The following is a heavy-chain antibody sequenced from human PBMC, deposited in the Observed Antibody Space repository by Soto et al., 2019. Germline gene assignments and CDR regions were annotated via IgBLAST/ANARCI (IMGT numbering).Heavy chain of an antibody. D-gene: IGHD6-13*01. CDR3: ARRALWGAAAGTFDY. Sequence: QVQLQESGPGLVKPSETLSLTCTVSGGSISSYYWSWIRQPPGKGLEWIGYIYYSGSTNYNPSLKSRVTISVDTSKNQFSLKLSSVTAADTAVYYCARRALWGAAAGTFDYWGQGTLVTVSS. V-gene: IGHV4-59*01. CDR2: IYYSGST. CDR1: GGSISSYY. J-gene: IGHJ4*02.